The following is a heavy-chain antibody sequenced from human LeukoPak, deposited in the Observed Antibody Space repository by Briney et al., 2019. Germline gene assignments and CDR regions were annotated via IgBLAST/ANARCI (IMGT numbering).Heavy chain of an antibody. V-gene: IGHV3-48*03. CDR1: GFTFSSYE. CDR3: ARERRGEDTFDI. CDR2: ISSSGNTI. Sequence: GGSLRPSCSASGFTFSSYEMNWVRQAPGKGLGWVSFISSSGNTIYYADSVKGRFIISRDNAKNSLYLQMNSLRTEDTAIYYCARERRGEDTFDIWGQGTMVTVSS. J-gene: IGHJ3*02. D-gene: IGHD7-27*01.